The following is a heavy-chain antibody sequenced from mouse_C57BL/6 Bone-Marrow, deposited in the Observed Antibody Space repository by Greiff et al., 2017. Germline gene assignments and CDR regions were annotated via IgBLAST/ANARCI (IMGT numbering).Heavy chain of an antibody. CDR3: ARSLPQGYFDV. D-gene: IGHD6-2*01. Sequence: EVQLVKSGGGLVQPGGSLKLSCAASGFTFSDYGMAWVRQAPRKGPEWVAFISNLAYSIYYADTVTGRFTISRENAKNTLYLEMSSLRSEDTAMYYCARSLPQGYFDVWGTGTTVTVAS. V-gene: IGHV5-15*01. J-gene: IGHJ1*03. CDR1: GFTFSDYG. CDR2: ISNLAYSI.